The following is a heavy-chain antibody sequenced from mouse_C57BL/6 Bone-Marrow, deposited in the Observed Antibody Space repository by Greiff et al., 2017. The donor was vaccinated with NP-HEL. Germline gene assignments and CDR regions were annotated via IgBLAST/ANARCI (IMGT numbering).Heavy chain of an antibody. J-gene: IGHJ3*01. CDR2: SRNKANEYTT. D-gene: IGHD1-1*01. V-gene: IGHV7-1*01. Sequence: EVQGVESGGGLVQSGRSLRLSCATSGFTFSDFYMEWVRQAPGKGLEWIAASRNKANEYTTEYSASVKGRFIVSRDTSQSILYLQMNALRAEDTAIYYCARDASYYYCSSPFAYWGQGTLVTVSA. CDR3: ARDASYYYCSSPFAY. CDR1: GFTFSDFY.